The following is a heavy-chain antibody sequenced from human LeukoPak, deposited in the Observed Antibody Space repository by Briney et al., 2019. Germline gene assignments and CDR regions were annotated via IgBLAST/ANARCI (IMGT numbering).Heavy chain of an antibody. D-gene: IGHD3-3*01. Sequence: ASVKVSCKASGYTFTSYDINWVRQATGQGLEWMGWMNPNSGNTGYAQKFQGRVTMTRNTSISTAYMELSSLRSEDTAVYYCARTRITIFGVVIKHYYYYYMDVWGKGTTVTVYS. CDR3: ARTRITIFGVVIKHYYYYYMDV. J-gene: IGHJ6*03. CDR1: GYTFTSYD. CDR2: MNPNSGNT. V-gene: IGHV1-8*01.